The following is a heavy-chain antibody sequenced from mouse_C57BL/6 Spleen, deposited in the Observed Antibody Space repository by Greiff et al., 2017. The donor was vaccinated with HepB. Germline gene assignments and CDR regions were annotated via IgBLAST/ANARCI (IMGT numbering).Heavy chain of an antibody. CDR3: ARPGSHYAMDY. CDR1: GFTFSDYG. CDR2: ISSGSSTI. Sequence: EVQVVESGGGLVKPGGSLKLSCAASGFTFSDYGMHWVRQAPEKGLEWVAYISSGSSTIYYADTVKGRFTISRDNAKNTLFLQMTSLRSEDTAMYYCARPGSHYAMDYWGQGTSVTVSS. V-gene: IGHV5-17*01. J-gene: IGHJ4*01.